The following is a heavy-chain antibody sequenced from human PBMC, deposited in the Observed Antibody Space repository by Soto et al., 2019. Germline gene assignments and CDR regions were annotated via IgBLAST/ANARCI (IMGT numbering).Heavy chain of an antibody. CDR3: GSVPDV. CDR2: IYHSGNT. V-gene: IGHV4-30-2*01. D-gene: IGHD2-2*01. J-gene: IGHJ6*02. Sequence: PSETLSLTCAVSGGSISSGGYSWSWVRQPPGKGLEWIGYIYHSGNTYYNPSLKSRVTISEDRSKNELSLKLTSVTAADTAVYYCGSVPDVSGQGTTDIVSS. CDR1: GGSISSGGYS.